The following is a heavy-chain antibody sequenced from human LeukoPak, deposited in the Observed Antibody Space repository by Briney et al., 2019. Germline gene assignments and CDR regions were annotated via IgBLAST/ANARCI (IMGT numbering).Heavy chain of an antibody. CDR1: GGSISSYY. J-gene: IGHJ2*01. V-gene: IGHV4-59*08. CDR2: IYYSGST. CDR3: ARRATVTGWYFDL. Sequence: PSETLSLTCTVSGGSISSYYWSWIRQPPGKGLEWIGYIYYSGSTNYNPSLKSRVTISVDTSKNQFSLKLSSVTAADTAVYYCARRATVTGWYFDLWGRGTLVTVSS. D-gene: IGHD4-17*01.